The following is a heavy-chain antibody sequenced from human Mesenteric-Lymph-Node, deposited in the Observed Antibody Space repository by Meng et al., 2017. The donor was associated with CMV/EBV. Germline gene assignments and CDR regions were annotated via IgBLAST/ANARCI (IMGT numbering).Heavy chain of an antibody. V-gene: IGHV3-66*01. D-gene: IGHD3-10*01. CDR1: GFNVRDKY. CDR2: IYRGDNT. CDR3: TGDSVSNPNLDY. Sequence: EGHLVEAGGGLVQAGGSLRLSWAASGFNVRDKYMSWVRQAPGKGLEWVCIIYRGDNTYYIDSVKDRFTVSRDNSKNTMYLQMNSLRVEDTAVYYCTGDSVSNPNLDYWGQGTLVTASS. J-gene: IGHJ4*02.